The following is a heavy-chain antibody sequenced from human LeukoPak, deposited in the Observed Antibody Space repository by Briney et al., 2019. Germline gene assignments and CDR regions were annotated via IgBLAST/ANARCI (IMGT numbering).Heavy chain of an antibody. CDR1: GFTFSSYA. CDR2: ISYDGSNK. D-gene: IGHD4-17*01. CDR3: ARDYPTTVTTPYFDL. J-gene: IGHJ2*01. V-gene: IGHV3-30-3*01. Sequence: PGGSLRLSCAASGFTFSSYAMHWVRQAPGKGLEWVAVISYDGSNKYYADSVKGRFTISRDNAKNSLYLQMNSLRAEDTAVYYCARDYPTTVTTPYFDLWGRGTLVTVSS.